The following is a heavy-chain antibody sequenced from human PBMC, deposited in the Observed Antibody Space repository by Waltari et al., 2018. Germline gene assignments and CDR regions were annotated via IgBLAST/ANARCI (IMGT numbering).Heavy chain of an antibody. Sequence: QVRLVQSGAEVKKPGASVKVSCKASGYTFTGYYMHWVRQAPGQGLEWMGWINPNSGGTNYAQKFQGRVTMTRDTSISTAYMELSRLRSDDTAVYYCATDGGFFGSGSYDAFHVWGQGTMVTVSS. V-gene: IGHV1-2*02. D-gene: IGHD3-10*01. CDR2: INPNSGGT. CDR1: GYTFTGYY. J-gene: IGHJ3*01. CDR3: ATDGGFFGSGSYDAFHV.